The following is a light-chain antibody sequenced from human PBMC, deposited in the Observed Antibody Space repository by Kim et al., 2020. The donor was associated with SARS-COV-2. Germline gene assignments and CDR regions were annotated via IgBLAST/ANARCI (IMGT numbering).Light chain of an antibody. CDR3: QVWDGRIDKYV. V-gene: IGLV3-21*04. J-gene: IGLJ1*01. Sequence: APRKAALVSRGGNNIGTKPVHWYQQKPGQAPVLLITYDDDRPSGIPERFSGSNSGNTATLTVSRVEAGDEADYYCQVWDGRIDKYVFGTGTKVTVL. CDR2: YDD. CDR1: NIGTKP.